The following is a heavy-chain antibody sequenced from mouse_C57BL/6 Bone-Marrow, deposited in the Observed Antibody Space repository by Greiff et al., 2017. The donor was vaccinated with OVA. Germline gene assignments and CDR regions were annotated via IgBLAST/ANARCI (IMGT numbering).Heavy chain of an antibody. Sequence: VQLKQSGAELVRPGASVKLSCKASGFNFTDDYMHWVKQRPEQGLEWIGWIYPGNGDTEYASKFKGKATLTADTSSNTAYLQLSSLTSEDAAVYYCTTERSALVTTLFDYWGQGTTLTVSA. J-gene: IGHJ2*01. V-gene: IGHV14-4*01. CDR1: GFNFTDDY. CDR2: IYPGNGDT. CDR3: TTERSALVTTLFDY. D-gene: IGHD2-12*01.